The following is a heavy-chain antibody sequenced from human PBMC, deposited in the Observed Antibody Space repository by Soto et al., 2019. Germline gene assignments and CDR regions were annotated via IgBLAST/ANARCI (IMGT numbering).Heavy chain of an antibody. Sequence: QVQLVQSGAEVKKPGASVMLSCKASGYTFTTYTMNWVRQAPGQRLEWMGWINPVNGNTKSSQKFQDRVIITRDTSASTAYMELRSLRSEDTAVYYCARGIATGQSDPWGQGTLVIVSS. D-gene: IGHD6-13*01. CDR2: INPVNGNT. CDR1: GYTFTTYT. J-gene: IGHJ5*02. CDR3: ARGIATGQSDP. V-gene: IGHV1-3*01.